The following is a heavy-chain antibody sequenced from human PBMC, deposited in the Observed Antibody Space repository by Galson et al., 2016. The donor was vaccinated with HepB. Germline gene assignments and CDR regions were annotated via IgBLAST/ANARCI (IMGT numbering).Heavy chain of an antibody. CDR2: ISYDESKK. J-gene: IGHJ4*02. D-gene: IGHD7-27*01. Sequence: SLRLSCAASGFTFSSYAMHWVRQAPGKGLEWVAVISYDESKKYYADSVKGRFTISRDSAKNSLYLQMNSLRDEDTAVYYCARDLTGADYWGQGTLVTVSS. CDR1: GFTFSSYA. CDR3: ARDLTGADY. V-gene: IGHV3-30-3*01.